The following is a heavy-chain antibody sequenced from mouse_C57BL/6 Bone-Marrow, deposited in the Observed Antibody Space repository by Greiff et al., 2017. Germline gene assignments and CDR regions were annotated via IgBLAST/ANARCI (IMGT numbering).Heavy chain of an antibody. D-gene: IGHD1-1*01. CDR3: ARKGLITTVVGNAMDY. CDR2: IWSGGST. Sequence: VQLQQSGPGLVQPSQSLSITCTVSGFSLTSYGVHWVRQSPGKGLEWLGVIWSGGSTDYNAAFISRLSISKDNSKSQVFFKMNSLQADDTAIYYCARKGLITTVVGNAMDYWGQGTSVTVSS. V-gene: IGHV2-2*01. J-gene: IGHJ4*01. CDR1: GFSLTSYG.